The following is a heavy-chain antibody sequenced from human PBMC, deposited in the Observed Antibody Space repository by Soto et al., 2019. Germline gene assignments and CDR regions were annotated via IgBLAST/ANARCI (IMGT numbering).Heavy chain of an antibody. CDR3: VRATYFSDSSGYTRCLDY. Sequence: GGSLRLSCAASGFTLSSYAMSWVRQAPGKGLEWVGRSRDKPQGYSTAYAASVKGRFTTSRDESKNSAYLQMNSLKTEDTAVYYCVRATYFSDSSGYTRCLDYWGQGTLVTVSS. J-gene: IGHJ4*02. CDR1: GFTLSSYA. V-gene: IGHV3-72*01. D-gene: IGHD3-22*01. CDR2: SRDKPQGYST.